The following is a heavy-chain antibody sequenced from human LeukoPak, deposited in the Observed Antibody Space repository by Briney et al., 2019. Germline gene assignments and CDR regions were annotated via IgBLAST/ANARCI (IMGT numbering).Heavy chain of an antibody. CDR2: IYYSGST. Sequence: SETLSLTCTVSGGSISSYYWSWIRQPQGKGLEWIGYIYYSGSTNYNPSLKSRVTISVDTSKNQFSLKLSSVTAADTAVYYCARGLTRGAFDYWGQGILVTVSS. V-gene: IGHV4-59*01. J-gene: IGHJ4*02. CDR3: ARGLTRGAFDY. CDR1: GGSISSYY. D-gene: IGHD4-23*01.